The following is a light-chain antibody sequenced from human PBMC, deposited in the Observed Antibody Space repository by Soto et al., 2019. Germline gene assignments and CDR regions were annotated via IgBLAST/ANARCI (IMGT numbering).Light chain of an antibody. CDR2: DAS. V-gene: IGKV3-11*01. Sequence: EIVLTQSPATLSLSPGERAALSCRASQSISTYLAWYQQKPGQAPRLFIYDASNRATGIPARFSGSGFGTDFTLTISSLEPEDAAVYYCQQRSNWPPITFGQGTLLEIK. CDR1: QSISTY. J-gene: IGKJ5*01. CDR3: QQRSNWPPIT.